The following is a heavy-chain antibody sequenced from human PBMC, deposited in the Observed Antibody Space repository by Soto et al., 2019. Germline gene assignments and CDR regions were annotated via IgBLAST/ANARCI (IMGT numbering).Heavy chain of an antibody. Sequence: EVQLVESGGGLVQPGGSLRLSCAASGFTFSSYWMHWVRQAPGKGLVWVSRINSDGSSTSYADSVKGRFTISRDNAKNTLYLQMNSLRVEDTAVYYCARGWSLNWYFDLWGRGTLVTVSS. D-gene: IGHD3-3*01. CDR3: ARGWSLNWYFDL. J-gene: IGHJ2*01. CDR1: GFTFSSYW. CDR2: INSDGSST. V-gene: IGHV3-74*01.